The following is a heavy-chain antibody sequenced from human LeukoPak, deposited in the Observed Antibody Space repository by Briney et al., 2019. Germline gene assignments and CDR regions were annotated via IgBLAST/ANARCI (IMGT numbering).Heavy chain of an antibody. CDR3: ARDPDYYDSSGYFDY. Sequence: GGSLRLSCAASGFTFSSYAMSWVRQAPGKGLEWVSAISGSGGSTYYADSVKGRFTISRDNSKNTLYPQMNSLRAEDTAVYYCARDPDYYDSSGYFDYWGQGTLVTVSS. V-gene: IGHV3-23*01. CDR1: GFTFSSYA. J-gene: IGHJ4*02. D-gene: IGHD3-22*01. CDR2: ISGSGGST.